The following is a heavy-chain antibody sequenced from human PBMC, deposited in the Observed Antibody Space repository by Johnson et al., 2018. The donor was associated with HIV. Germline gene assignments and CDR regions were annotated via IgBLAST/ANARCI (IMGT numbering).Heavy chain of an antibody. CDR3: ARDGGSPTLVWDDAFDI. D-gene: IGHD2-15*01. Sequence: VQLVESGGGLVQPGGSLRLSCVASGFTVSSNYISWVRQAPGKGLEWVSVVYSGGSTYYADSVKGRFTISRDSSKNTLYLQMNSLRAEDTAVYYCARDGGSPTLVWDDAFDIWGQGTMVTVSS. CDR2: VYSGGST. CDR1: GFTVSSNY. V-gene: IGHV3-66*01. J-gene: IGHJ3*02.